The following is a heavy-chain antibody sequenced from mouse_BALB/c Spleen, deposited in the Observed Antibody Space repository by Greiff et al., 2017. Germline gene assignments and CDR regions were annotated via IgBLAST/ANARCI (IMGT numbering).Heavy chain of an antibody. CDR1: GYTFTSYW. CDR3: ARGTTGPYAMDY. CDR2: IDPSDSYT. Sequence: VQLQQPGAELVKPGASVKLSCKASGYTFTSYWMHWVKQRPGQGLEWIGEIDPSDSYTNYNQKFKGKATLTVDKSSSTAYMQLSSLTSEDSAVYYCARGTTGPYAMDYWGQGTSVTVSS. V-gene: IGHV1-69*02. D-gene: IGHD1-1*01. J-gene: IGHJ4*01.